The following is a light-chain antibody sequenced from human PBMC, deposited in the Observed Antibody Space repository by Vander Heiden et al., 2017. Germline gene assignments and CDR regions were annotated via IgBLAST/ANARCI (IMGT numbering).Light chain of an antibody. CDR1: SSDVGTYNY. J-gene: IGLJ1*01. V-gene: IGLV2-8*01. Sequence: QSALTQPPSASGSPGQSVTISCTGASSDVGTYNYGSWYQQHRGKAPKLMIYEVSKRPSGVPDRFSGSKSGNTASLTVSGLQPEDEADYYCSSYAGSNTYVFGTGTKVTVL. CDR3: SSYAGSNTYV. CDR2: EVS.